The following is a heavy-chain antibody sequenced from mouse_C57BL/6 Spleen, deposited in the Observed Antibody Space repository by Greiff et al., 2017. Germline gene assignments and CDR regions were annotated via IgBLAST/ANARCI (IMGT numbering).Heavy chain of an antibody. CDR3: ARSGSNYLFDY. D-gene: IGHD2-5*01. Sequence: VQLQQPGAELVKPGASVKLSCKASGYTFTSYWMHWVKQRPGQGLEWIGMIHPNSGSTNYNEKFKSKATLTVDKSSSTAYMQLSSLTSEDSAVYYCARSGSNYLFDYWGQGTTLTVSS. CDR1: GYTFTSYW. J-gene: IGHJ2*01. V-gene: IGHV1-64*01. CDR2: IHPNSGST.